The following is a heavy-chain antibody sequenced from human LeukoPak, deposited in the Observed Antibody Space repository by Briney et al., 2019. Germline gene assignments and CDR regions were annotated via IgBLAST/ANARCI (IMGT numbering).Heavy chain of an antibody. CDR3: VRREDGDYTLDY. Sequence: GESLKISCKGSGYSFTTYWIGWVRQMPGKGLEWMGIIYPDDSDTRYSPSFQGQVTISADKSINTAYLQWSSLKASDTAMYYCVRREDGDYTLDYWGQGTRVTVSS. CDR2: IYPDDSDT. V-gene: IGHV5-51*01. J-gene: IGHJ4*02. CDR1: GYSFTTYW. D-gene: IGHD4-17*01.